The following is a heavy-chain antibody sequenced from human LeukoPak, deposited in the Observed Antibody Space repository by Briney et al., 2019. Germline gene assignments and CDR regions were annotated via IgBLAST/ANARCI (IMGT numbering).Heavy chain of an antibody. CDR1: GFSLSTSGVG. J-gene: IGHJ4*02. V-gene: IGHV2-5*01. CDR3: AHKRRVSRYYDSSGYYSVGYFDY. D-gene: IGHD3-22*01. CDR2: IYWNDDK. Sequence: KESGPTLVNPTQTLTLTCTFSGFSLSTSGVGVGWIRQPPGKALEWLSLIYWNDDKRYSPSLKSRLTITKSTSKNQLVLKMTNMDPVDTATYYCAHKRRVSRYYDSSGYYSVGYFDYWGQGTLVTVSS.